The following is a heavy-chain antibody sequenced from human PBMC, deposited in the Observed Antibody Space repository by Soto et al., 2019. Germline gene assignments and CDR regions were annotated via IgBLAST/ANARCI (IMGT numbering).Heavy chain of an antibody. D-gene: IGHD3-22*01. CDR3: ARGPIGRPRYFDY. V-gene: IGHV4-61*01. CDR2: IYYSGST. Sequence: QVQLQESGPGLVKPSETLSLTCSVSGGSVSSGSYYWSWIRQPPGKGLEWIGYIYYSGSTTYNPALNSRVTKSVDTSKNQFSLKLSSVTAADTAVYYCARGPIGRPRYFDYWGQGTLVTVSS. CDR1: GGSVSSGSYY. J-gene: IGHJ4*02.